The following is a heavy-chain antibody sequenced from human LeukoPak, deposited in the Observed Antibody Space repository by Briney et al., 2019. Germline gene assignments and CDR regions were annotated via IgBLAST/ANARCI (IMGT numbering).Heavy chain of an antibody. V-gene: IGHV3-23*01. Sequence: GGSLRLSCAASGFTFSSYAMSWVRQAPGKGLEWVSAISGSGGSTYYADSVKGRFTISRDNSKNTLYLQMNSLRAEDTAVYYCAKDRRRYCSSTSCPYYFDYWGQGTLVTVSS. CDR1: GFTFSSYA. D-gene: IGHD2-2*01. J-gene: IGHJ4*02. CDR3: AKDRRRYCSSTSCPYYFDY. CDR2: ISGSGGST.